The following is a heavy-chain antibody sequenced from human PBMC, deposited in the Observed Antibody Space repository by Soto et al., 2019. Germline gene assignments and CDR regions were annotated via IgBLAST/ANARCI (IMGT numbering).Heavy chain of an antibody. V-gene: IGHV3-73*01. CDR2: IRSKANTYAT. CDR3: TSFMVGTTPY. D-gene: IGHD1-26*01. J-gene: IGHJ4*02. CDR1: GFTFSDSA. Sequence: QPGGSLRLSCAASGFTFSDSAMHWVRQAAGKGLEWVGRIRSKANTYATAYAASVKGRFTISRDDSKNTAYLQMNSLKTEDTAVDYCTSFMVGTTPYWGQGTLVTVSS.